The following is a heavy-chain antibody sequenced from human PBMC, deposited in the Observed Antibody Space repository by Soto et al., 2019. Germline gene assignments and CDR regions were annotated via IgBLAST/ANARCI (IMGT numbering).Heavy chain of an antibody. D-gene: IGHD3-22*01. CDR1: GYTFTTYG. J-gene: IGHJ6*02. CDR2: ISYGGSNK. CDR3: AREKGYYDSSGYYYEIVFDV. Sequence: PGGSLKISCTASGYTFTTYGIGWVRQTPGKGLEWIAVISYGGSNKYYADSVKGRFTISRDNSKNTLYLQMNSLRAEDTAVYYCAREKGYYDSSGYYYEIVFDVWGQGTTVTVSS. V-gene: IGHV3-30-3*01.